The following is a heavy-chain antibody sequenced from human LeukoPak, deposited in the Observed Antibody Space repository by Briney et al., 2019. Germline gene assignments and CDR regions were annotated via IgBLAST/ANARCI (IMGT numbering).Heavy chain of an antibody. CDR1: GFTFNNYG. CDR2: ISGSGGST. J-gene: IGHJ4*02. V-gene: IGHV3-23*01. Sequence: GGSLRLSCAASGFTFNNYGMSWVRQAPGKGLEWVSGISGSGGSTYYADSVKGRFTISRDNAKNSLYLQMNSLRAEDTAVYYCARKNGLDYWGQGTLVTVSS. CDR3: ARKNGLDY.